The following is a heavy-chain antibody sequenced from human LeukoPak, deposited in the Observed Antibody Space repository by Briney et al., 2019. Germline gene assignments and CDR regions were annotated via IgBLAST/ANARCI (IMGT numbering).Heavy chain of an antibody. CDR2: INHSGST. J-gene: IGHJ3*02. D-gene: IGHD3-22*01. CDR3: ARAAKKRITKIVVVIGAFDI. V-gene: IGHV4-34*01. CDR1: GGSFSGYY. Sequence: SETLSLTCAVYGGSFSGYYWSWIRQPPGKGLEWIGEINHSGSTNYNPSLKSRVTISVDTSKNQFSMKLSSVTAADTAVYYCARAAKKRITKIVVVIGAFDIWGQGTMVTVSS.